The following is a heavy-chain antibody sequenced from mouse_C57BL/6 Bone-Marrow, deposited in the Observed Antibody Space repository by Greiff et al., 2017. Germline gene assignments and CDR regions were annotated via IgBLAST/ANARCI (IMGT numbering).Heavy chain of an antibody. CDR3: ARVHYYGSPFYYAMDY. J-gene: IGHJ4*01. CDR1: GYTFTSYW. V-gene: IGHV1-64*01. Sequence: QVQLQQSGAELVKPGASVKLSCKASGYTFTSYWMHWVKQRPGQGLEWIGMIHPNSGSPNYNEKFKSKATLTVDKSSSTAYMQLSSLTSEDSAVYYCARVHYYGSPFYYAMDYWGQGTSVTVSS. CDR2: IHPNSGSP. D-gene: IGHD1-1*01.